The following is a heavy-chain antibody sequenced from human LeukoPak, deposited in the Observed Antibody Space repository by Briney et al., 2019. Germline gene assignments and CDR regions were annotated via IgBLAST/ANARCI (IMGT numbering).Heavy chain of an antibody. CDR1: GFTFSSYA. CDR3: AKEGYSYGFVNY. J-gene: IGHJ4*02. Sequence: QSGGSLRLSCAASGFTFSSYAMSWVRQAPGKGLEWVSAISDSGGSTYYADSVKGRFTISRDNSKNMLYLQMNSLRAEDTAVYYCAKEGYSYGFVNYWGQGTLVTVSS. V-gene: IGHV3-23*01. CDR2: ISDSGGST. D-gene: IGHD5-18*01.